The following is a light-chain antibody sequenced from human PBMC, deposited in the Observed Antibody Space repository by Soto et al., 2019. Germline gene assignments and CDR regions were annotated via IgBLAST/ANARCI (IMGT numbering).Light chain of an antibody. J-gene: IGLJ1*01. Sequence: QSALTQPPSASGSPGQSVTISCTGTSSDVGGYKYVSWYQQHPGKAPKLMIFEVNKRPSGVPDRFSGSKSGNTASLTVSGLRAEDEDDYYCSSYAGINNLGVFGTGTKVTVL. V-gene: IGLV2-8*01. CDR1: SSDVGGYKY. CDR3: SSYAGINNLGV. CDR2: EVN.